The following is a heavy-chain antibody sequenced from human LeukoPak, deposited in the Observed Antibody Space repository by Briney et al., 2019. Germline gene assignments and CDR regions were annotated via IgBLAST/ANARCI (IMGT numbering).Heavy chain of an antibody. D-gene: IGHD2-2*01. V-gene: IGHV4-59*01. CDR2: IYYSGST. CDR1: GGSISSYY. J-gene: IGHJ4*02. CDR3: ARATIGYCSSTSCPYYFDY. Sequence: SETLSLTCTVSGGSISSYYWSWIRQLPGKGLEWIGYIYYSGSTNYNPSLKSRVTISVDTSKNQFSLKLSSVTAADTAVYYCARATIGYCSSTSCPYYFDYWGQGTLVTVSS.